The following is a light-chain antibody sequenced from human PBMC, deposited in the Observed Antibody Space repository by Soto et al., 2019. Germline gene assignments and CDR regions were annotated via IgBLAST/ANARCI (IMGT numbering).Light chain of an antibody. CDR2: GNN. V-gene: IGLV1-40*01. CDR3: QSYDSSLSGSV. J-gene: IGLJ3*02. Sequence: QSVLTQPPSVSGAPGQRVTISCTGSSSDIGAGYHVHWYQQLPGTAPKLLIYGNNNRPSGVPGRFSGSKSGTSASLAITGLQAEDEADYYCQSYDSSLSGSVFGGGTKVTVL. CDR1: SSDIGAGYH.